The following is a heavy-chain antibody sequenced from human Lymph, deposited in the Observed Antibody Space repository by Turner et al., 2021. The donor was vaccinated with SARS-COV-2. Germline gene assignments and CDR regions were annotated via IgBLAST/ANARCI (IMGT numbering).Heavy chain of an antibody. J-gene: IGHJ2*01. CDR3: ARDGYYDSSGYYLRGEGVFDL. CDR1: GGSISSYY. Sequence: QVQLQESGPGLVKPSETLSLTCPVSGGSISSYYWSWIRQPAGKGLEWIGRIYTSGSTNYNSSLKSRVTMSVDTSKNQFSLKLSSVTAADTAVYYFARDGYYDSSGYYLRGEGVFDLWGRGTLVTVSS. CDR2: IYTSGST. D-gene: IGHD3-22*01. V-gene: IGHV4-4*07.